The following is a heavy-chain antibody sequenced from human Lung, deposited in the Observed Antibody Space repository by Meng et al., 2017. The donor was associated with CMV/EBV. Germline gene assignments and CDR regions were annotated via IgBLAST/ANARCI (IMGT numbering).Heavy chain of an antibody. CDR1: GFTFSNAW. J-gene: IGHJ6*02. V-gene: IGHV3-15*01. Sequence: GESLKISCAASGFTFSNAWMSWVRQAPGKGLEWVGRIKSKTDGGTTDYAAPVKGRSTISRDDSKNTLYLQMNSLKTEDTAVYYCTSPGPGQLVLGYYYYGMDVWGQGTTVTVSS. CDR3: TSPGPGQLVLGYYYYGMDV. D-gene: IGHD6-6*01. CDR2: IKSKTDGGTT.